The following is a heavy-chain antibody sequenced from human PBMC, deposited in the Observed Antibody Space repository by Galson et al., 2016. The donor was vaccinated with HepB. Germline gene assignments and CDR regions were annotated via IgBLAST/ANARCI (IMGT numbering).Heavy chain of an antibody. J-gene: IGHJ6*03. V-gene: IGHV3-23*01. CDR2: ISGSGGST. Sequence: SLRLSCAASGFIFSNYVMSWVRQAPGKGLEWVSSISGSGGSTYYADSVKGRITISRDFPKNTLYLEMNSLRAEDTAVYYCAKDCGRRTFYMDVWGKGTTVTVSS. CDR1: GFIFSNYV. CDR3: AKDCGRRTFYMDV. D-gene: IGHD2-15*01.